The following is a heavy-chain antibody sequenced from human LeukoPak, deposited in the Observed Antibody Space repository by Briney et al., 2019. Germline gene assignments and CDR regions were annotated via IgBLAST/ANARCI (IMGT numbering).Heavy chain of an antibody. CDR2: LYTSGST. CDR1: GGSISSYY. J-gene: IGHJ4*02. CDR3: ARDPTPYGDYSFDY. V-gene: IGHV4-4*07. D-gene: IGHD4-17*01. Sequence: PSETLSLTCTVSGGSISSYYWNWIRQPAGKGLEWIGRLYTSGSTNYNPSLKSRVTTSVDTSKNQFSLKLSSVTAADTAVYYCARDPTPYGDYSFDYWGQGTLVTVSS.